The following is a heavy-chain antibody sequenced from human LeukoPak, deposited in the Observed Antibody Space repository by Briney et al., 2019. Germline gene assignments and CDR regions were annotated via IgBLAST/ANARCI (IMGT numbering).Heavy chain of an antibody. Sequence: GGSLRLSCAASGFTVSSNYMSWVRQAPGKGLEWVSVIYSGGSTYYADSVKGRFTISRDNSKNTLYLQMNSLRAEDTAVYYCARDRSGSYYFDYWGRGTLVTVSS. J-gene: IGHJ4*02. CDR3: ARDRSGSYYFDY. CDR1: GFTVSSNY. V-gene: IGHV3-66*01. CDR2: IYSGGST. D-gene: IGHD1-26*01.